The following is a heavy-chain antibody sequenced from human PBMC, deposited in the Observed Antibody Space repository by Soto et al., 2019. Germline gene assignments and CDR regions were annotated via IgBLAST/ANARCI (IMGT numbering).Heavy chain of an antibody. Sequence: GASVKVSCKASGYTFTSYGISWVRQAPGQGLEWMGWISAYNGNTNYAQKLQGRVTMTTDTPTSTAYMELRSLRSDDTAVYYCARDITMIVVTPGGYWGQGTLVTVSS. CDR3: ARDITMIVVTPGGY. J-gene: IGHJ4*02. CDR1: GYTFTSYG. CDR2: ISAYNGNT. D-gene: IGHD3-22*01. V-gene: IGHV1-18*01.